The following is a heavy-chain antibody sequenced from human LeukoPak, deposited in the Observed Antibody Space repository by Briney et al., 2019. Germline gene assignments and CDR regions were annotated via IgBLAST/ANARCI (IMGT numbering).Heavy chain of an antibody. D-gene: IGHD1-1*01. CDR2: IFTSGNT. Sequence: SETLSLTCTVSGGSISSHSWSWIRQPAGKGLEWIGRIFTSGNTYYNPSLKSRVIMSVDTSKNQFSLKLSSVTAADTAVYYCARGFGTPNWFDPWGQGTLVTVSS. CDR1: GGSISSHS. V-gene: IGHV4-4*07. CDR3: ARGFGTPNWFDP. J-gene: IGHJ5*02.